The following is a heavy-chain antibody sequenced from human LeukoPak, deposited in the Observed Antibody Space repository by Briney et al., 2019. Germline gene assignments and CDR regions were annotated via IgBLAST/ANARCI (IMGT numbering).Heavy chain of an antibody. CDR1: GGTFSSYA. D-gene: IGHD4-23*01. J-gene: IGHJ4*02. V-gene: IGHV1-69*13. CDR3: ARHMTTVVTSLDH. CDR2: IIPIFGTA. Sequence: SVKVSCKASGGTFSSYAISWVRQAPGQGLEWMGGIIPIFGTANYAQKFQGRVTITADESTSTAYMELSSLRSEDTAIYYCARHMTTVVTSLDHWGQGTMVTVSS.